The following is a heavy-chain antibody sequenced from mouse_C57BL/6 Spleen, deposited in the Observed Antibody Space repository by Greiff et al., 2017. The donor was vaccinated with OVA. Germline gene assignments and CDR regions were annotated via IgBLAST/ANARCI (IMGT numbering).Heavy chain of an antibody. D-gene: IGHD1-1*01. CDR3: TRRVYYYGTLYNFDY. CDR1: GFTFSDAW. J-gene: IGHJ2*01. V-gene: IGHV6-6*01. CDR2: IRNKANTHAT. Sequence: EVMLVESGGGLVQPGGSMKLSCAASGFTFSDAWMDWVRQSPEKGLEWVAEIRNKANTHATYYAESVNGRFTISRDDSKSSVYLQMNSLRAEDTGIYYCTRRVYYYGTLYNFDYWGQGTTLTVSS.